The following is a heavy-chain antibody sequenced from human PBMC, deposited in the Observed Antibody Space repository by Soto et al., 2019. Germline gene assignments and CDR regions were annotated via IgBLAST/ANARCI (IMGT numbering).Heavy chain of an antibody. J-gene: IGHJ4*02. CDR2: ISAYNGNT. D-gene: IGHD2-2*03. CDR3: ARDRSGYCSSTSCYADFDY. V-gene: IGHV1-18*01. CDR1: GYTFTSYG. Sequence: ASVKVSCKASGYTFTSYGISWVRQAPGQGLEWMGWISAYNGNTNYAQKLQGRVTMTTDTSTSTAYMELRSLRSDDTAVYYCARDRSGYCSSTSCYADFDYWGQGTLVTVSS.